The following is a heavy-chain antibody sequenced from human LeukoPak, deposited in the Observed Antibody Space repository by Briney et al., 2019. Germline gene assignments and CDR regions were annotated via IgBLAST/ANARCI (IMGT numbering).Heavy chain of an antibody. CDR2: ISYDGSNK. CDR3: AKGEEEAGYGMDV. CDR1: GFTISSYT. J-gene: IGHJ6*02. D-gene: IGHD6-13*01. Sequence: GGSLRLSCAASGFTISSYTMSWVRQAPGKGLEWVAFISYDGSNKYYADTVKGRFTISRDNSKNTLYLQMNSLRGEDTAVYYCAKGEEEAGYGMDVWGQGTTVTVSS. V-gene: IGHV3-30*18.